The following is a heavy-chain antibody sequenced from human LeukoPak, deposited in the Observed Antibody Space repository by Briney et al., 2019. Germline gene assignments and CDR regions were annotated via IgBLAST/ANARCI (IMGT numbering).Heavy chain of an antibody. V-gene: IGHV3-33*01. D-gene: IGHD2-21*02. CDR3: ARDLCGGDCRSLDY. Sequence: GGSLRLSCAASGFTFSSYGMHWVRQAPGKGLEWVAVIWYDGSNKYYADSVKGRFTISRDKSKNTLYLQMNSLRAEDTAVYYCARDLCGGDCRSLDYWGQGTLVTVSS. CDR2: IWYDGSNK. CDR1: GFTFSSYG. J-gene: IGHJ4*02.